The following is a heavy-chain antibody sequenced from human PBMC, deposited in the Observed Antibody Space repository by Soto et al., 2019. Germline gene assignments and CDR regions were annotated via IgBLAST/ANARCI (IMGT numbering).Heavy chain of an antibody. Sequence: EVQLVESGGGLVQPGRSLRLSCAASGFTFDDYAMHWVRQPPGKGLEWVSGIGWNGDDIGYADSVRGRFTISRDNAKSSLYLQMNSLTAEDTAFYYCAKVGHSGFYQYYFDYRGQGTLVTVSS. CDR2: IGWNGDDI. V-gene: IGHV3-9*01. CDR3: AKVGHSGFYQYYFDY. D-gene: IGHD6-19*01. CDR1: GFTFDDYA. J-gene: IGHJ4*02.